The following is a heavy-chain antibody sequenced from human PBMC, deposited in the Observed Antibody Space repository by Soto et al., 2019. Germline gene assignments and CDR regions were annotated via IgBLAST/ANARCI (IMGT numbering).Heavy chain of an antibody. J-gene: IGHJ4*02. D-gene: IGHD1-1*01. CDR2: IDPSEGRT. V-gene: IGHV1-46*01. CDR3: ARDQTGLTFHFDY. CDR1: GYSITSYY. Sequence: QVQLVQSGAEVKKPGATVKVSCETSGYSITSYYIHWVRQAPGQGLEWVGMIDPSEGRTDYAQKLEGRITIGRDTSTSTVYLEVRGLRSEDTAVYYCARDQTGLTFHFDYWGQGTPVTVSS.